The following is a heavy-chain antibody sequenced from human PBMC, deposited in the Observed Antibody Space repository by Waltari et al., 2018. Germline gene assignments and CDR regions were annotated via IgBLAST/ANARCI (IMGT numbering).Heavy chain of an antibody. V-gene: IGHV4-39*01. CDR3: ARTYSGDYEFWFDP. CDR2: IYYSGNT. CDR1: GGSLSSINYN. J-gene: IGHJ5*02. D-gene: IGHD1-26*01. Sequence: QLQLQESGPGLVKSSETLSLTCDVSGGSLSSINYNWGWPRQTPGKGLGWIASIYYSGNTYYNPSLKSRVTISVDTSKNQFSLSLSSVTAADTAVYYCARTYSGDYEFWFDPWGQGTLVTVSS.